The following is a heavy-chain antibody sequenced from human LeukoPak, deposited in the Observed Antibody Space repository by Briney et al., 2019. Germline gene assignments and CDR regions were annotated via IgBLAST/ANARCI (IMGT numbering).Heavy chain of an antibody. V-gene: IGHV1-8*01. D-gene: IGHD1-7*01. Sequence: ASVKVSCKASGYTFHSYDLNWVRQATAQGLEWMGWMNPNSCNTGYAQQFQGRVTKIRNTSISTAYMELSSLRSEDTAVYYCARDVGLNYGLDIWGQGTMVTVSS. CDR1: GYTFHSYD. CDR3: ARDVGLNYGLDI. J-gene: IGHJ3*02. CDR2: MNPNSCNT.